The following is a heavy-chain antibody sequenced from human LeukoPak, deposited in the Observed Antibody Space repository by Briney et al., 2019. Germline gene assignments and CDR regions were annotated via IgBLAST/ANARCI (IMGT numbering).Heavy chain of an antibody. CDR2: ISWNSGSI. J-gene: IGHJ4*02. Sequence: GGSLRLSCGASGFTFDDYAMHWVRQAPGKGLEWVSGISWNSGSIGYADSAKGRFTISRDNAKNSLYLQMNSLRAEDTALYYCAKDIGSSNYDFWSGYYSRDFDYWGQGTLVTVSS. CDR1: GFTFDDYA. V-gene: IGHV3-9*01. CDR3: AKDIGSSNYDFWSGYYSRDFDY. D-gene: IGHD3-3*01.